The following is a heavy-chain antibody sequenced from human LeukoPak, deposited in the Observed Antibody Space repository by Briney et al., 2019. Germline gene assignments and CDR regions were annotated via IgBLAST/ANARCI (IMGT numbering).Heavy chain of an antibody. CDR2: IRYDGSNK. CDR1: GFIFSKDW. Sequence: PGGSLRLSCAASGFIFSKDWMSWVRQAPGKGLEWVAFIRYDGSNKYYADSVKGRFTISRDNSKNTLYLQMNSLRAEDTAVYYCAKDKWELLNWYFDLWGRGTLVTVSS. V-gene: IGHV3-30*02. CDR3: AKDKWELLNWYFDL. J-gene: IGHJ2*01. D-gene: IGHD1-26*01.